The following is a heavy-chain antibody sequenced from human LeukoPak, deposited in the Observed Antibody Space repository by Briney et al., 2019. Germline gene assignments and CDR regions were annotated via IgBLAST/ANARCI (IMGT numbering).Heavy chain of an antibody. D-gene: IGHD4-23*01. Sequence: PGGSLRLSCAASGFTFSSYWMTWVRQAPGKGLEWVANIKQDGSEKYYVDSVKGRFTISRDNAKSSLYPQMDSLRAEDTAVYYCARAIGKSEGYWGQGTLVTVSS. CDR3: ARAIGKSEGY. J-gene: IGHJ4*02. V-gene: IGHV3-7*01. CDR2: IKQDGSEK. CDR1: GFTFSSYW.